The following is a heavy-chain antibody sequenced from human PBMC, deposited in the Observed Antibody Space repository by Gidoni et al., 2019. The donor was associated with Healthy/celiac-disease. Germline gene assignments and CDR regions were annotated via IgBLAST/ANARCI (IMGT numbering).Heavy chain of an antibody. Sequence: QVQLVQSGAEVKKPGASVKVSCKASGYTFTSYYMHWVRQAPGQGLEWMGIINPSSGSTSYAQKFQGRVTMTRDTSTSTVYMELSSLRSEDTAVYYCARLGGFTMIPHGAHFDYWGQGTLVTVSS. CDR2: INPSSGST. CDR1: GYTFTSYY. J-gene: IGHJ4*02. CDR3: ARLGGFTMIPHGAHFDY. V-gene: IGHV1-46*03. D-gene: IGHD3-22*01.